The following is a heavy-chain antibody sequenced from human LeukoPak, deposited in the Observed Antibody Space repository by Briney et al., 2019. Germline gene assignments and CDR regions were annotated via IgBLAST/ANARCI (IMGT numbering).Heavy chain of an antibody. V-gene: IGHV1-2*06. CDR2: INPNSGVT. CDR1: GYTFTGYY. J-gene: IGHJ6*03. Sequence: ASVKVSCKASGYTFTGYYMHWVRQAPGQGLEWVGRINPNSGVTNYAQKFQGRVTMTRDTSISTAYMELSRLRSDDTAVYYCARDARVGYSSSWYYYMDVWGKGTTVTVSS. CDR3: ARDARVGYSSSWYYYMDV. D-gene: IGHD6-13*01.